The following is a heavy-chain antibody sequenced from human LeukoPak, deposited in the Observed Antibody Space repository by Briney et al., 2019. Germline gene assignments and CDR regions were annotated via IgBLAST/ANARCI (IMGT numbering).Heavy chain of an antibody. J-gene: IGHJ4*02. Sequence: SETLSLTCAVYGGSFSGYYWSWIRQPPGKGLEWIGYIYYSGSTNYNPSLKSRVTISVDTSKNQFSLKLSSVTAADTAVYYCARGGYNWNYVALFDYWGQGTLVTVSS. CDR3: ARGGYNWNYVALFDY. D-gene: IGHD1-7*01. CDR1: GGSFSGYY. CDR2: IYYSGST. V-gene: IGHV4-59*01.